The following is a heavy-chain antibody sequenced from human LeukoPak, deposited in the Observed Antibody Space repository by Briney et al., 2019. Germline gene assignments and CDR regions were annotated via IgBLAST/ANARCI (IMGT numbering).Heavy chain of an antibody. CDR1: GGPFSRGGYY. CDR3: ARLKVDTASLDY. Sequence: SQTLSLTWTFSGGPFSRGGYYWSWMPQHPGKGLEWIGYIYYSGSTYYNPSLKSRVTISVDTSKNQFSLKLSSVTAADTAVYYCARLKVDTASLDYWGRGTLVTVSS. V-gene: IGHV4-31*02. CDR2: IYYSGST. D-gene: IGHD5-18*01. J-gene: IGHJ4*02.